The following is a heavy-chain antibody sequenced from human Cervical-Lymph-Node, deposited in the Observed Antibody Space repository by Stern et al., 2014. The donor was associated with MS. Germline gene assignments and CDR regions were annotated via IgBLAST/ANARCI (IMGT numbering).Heavy chain of an antibody. V-gene: IGHV4-31*03. CDR1: GGSISSGGYY. CDR3: ARGRDGYKSHFDY. Sequence: QLQLQESGPGLVKPSQTLSLTCTVSGGSISSGGYYWSWIRQHPGKGLEWIGYIYYSGSTYYNPSLKSRVTISVDTYKNQFSLKLSSVTAADTAVYYCARGRDGYKSHFDYWGQGTLVTVSS. D-gene: IGHD5-24*01. J-gene: IGHJ4*02. CDR2: IYYSGST.